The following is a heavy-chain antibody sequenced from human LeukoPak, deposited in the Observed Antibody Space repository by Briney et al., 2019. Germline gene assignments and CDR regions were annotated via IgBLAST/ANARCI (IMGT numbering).Heavy chain of an antibody. D-gene: IGHD6-19*01. CDR3: ARDGRVAGTGENWFDP. J-gene: IGHJ5*02. Sequence: APVKVSCKASGYTFTSYYMHWVRQAPGQGLEWMGIINPSGGSTSYAQKFQGRVTMTRDTSTSTVYMELSSLRSEDTAVYYCARDGRVAGTGENWFDPWGQETLVTVSS. CDR1: GYTFTSYY. CDR2: INPSGGST. V-gene: IGHV1-46*01.